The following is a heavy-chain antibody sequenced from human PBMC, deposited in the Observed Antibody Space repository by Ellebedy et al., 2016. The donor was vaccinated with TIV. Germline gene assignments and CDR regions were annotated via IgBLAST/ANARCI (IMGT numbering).Heavy chain of an antibody. CDR3: VTSPLDPLNPPL. J-gene: IGHJ4*02. D-gene: IGHD3-9*01. V-gene: IGHV4-34*01. Sequence: MPSETLSLTCAVYGGSFSDDYWNWVRQSPGKGLEWIGEIDHNGIINYNPSLASRVTISVDTSKNQVSLRLSSVTAADTAVYYCVTSPLDPLNPPLWGQGTLVTVSS. CDR1: GGSFSDDY. CDR2: IDHNGII.